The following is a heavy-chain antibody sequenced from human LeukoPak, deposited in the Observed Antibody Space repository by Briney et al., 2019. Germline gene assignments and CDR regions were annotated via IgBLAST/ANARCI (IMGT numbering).Heavy chain of an antibody. D-gene: IGHD4-17*01. CDR1: GFTFSNYA. CDR3: SGDPNGDYVGAFDM. V-gene: IGHV3-23*01. Sequence: RGSLRLSCTASGFTFSNYAMTWVRQAPGKGLEWVASIRGGGDTKYYADSVKGRFTISRDNSKNTLFLQMNSLRGEDTAVYYCSGDPNGDYVGAFDMWGPGTMVTVSS. J-gene: IGHJ3*02. CDR2: IRGGGDTK.